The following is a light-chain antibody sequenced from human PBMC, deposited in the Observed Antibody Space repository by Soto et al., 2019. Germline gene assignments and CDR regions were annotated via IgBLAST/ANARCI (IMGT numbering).Light chain of an antibody. J-gene: IGKJ1*01. CDR2: GAS. CDR1: QSVITGY. V-gene: IGKV3-20*01. Sequence: EIVLTQSPGTLSLSPGERATLSCRASQSVITGYLAWYQQKPGQSPRLLIYGASSRATGIPDRFSGSGSGTDFTVTRSRLECEDFAMYYCQTYSRAPCTFRQATKVQSK. CDR3: QTYSRAPCT.